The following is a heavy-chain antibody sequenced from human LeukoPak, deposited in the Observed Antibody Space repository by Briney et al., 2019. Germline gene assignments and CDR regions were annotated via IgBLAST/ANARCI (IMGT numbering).Heavy chain of an antibody. Sequence: GASVKVSCKASGYTFTSYGISWMRQAPGQGLEWMGWINAGNGNTKYSQKFQGRVTITRDTSASTAYMELSSLRSEDTAVYYCARGSPVGATEPPSGYWGQGTLVTVSS. V-gene: IGHV1-3*01. J-gene: IGHJ4*02. CDR1: GYTFTSYG. CDR2: INAGNGNT. D-gene: IGHD1-26*01. CDR3: ARGSPVGATEPPSGY.